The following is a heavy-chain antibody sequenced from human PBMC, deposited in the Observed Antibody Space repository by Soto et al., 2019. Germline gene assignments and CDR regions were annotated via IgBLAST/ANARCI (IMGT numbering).Heavy chain of an antibody. D-gene: IGHD6-13*01. CDR3: AREGVIAAAGTGYIY. CDR2: ISSSSSYI. J-gene: IGHJ4*02. CDR1: GFTFRSYS. V-gene: IGHV3-21*01. Sequence: EVQLVESGGGLVKPGGSLRLSCAASGFTFRSYSMNWVRQAPGKGLEWVSSISSSSSYIYYADSVKGRFTISRDNAKNSLYLQMNSLRAEDTAVYYCAREGVIAAAGTGYIYWGQGTLVTVSS.